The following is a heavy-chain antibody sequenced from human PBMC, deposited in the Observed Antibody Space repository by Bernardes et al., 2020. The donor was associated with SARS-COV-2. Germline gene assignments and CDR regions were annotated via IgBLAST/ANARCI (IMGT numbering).Heavy chain of an antibody. Sequence: SETLSLTCTVSGGSISSYYWSWIRQPPGKGLEWIGYIYYSGSTNYNPSLKSRVTISVDTSKIQFSLKLSSVTAADTAVYYCARDSGAVTNDYYYYMDVWGKGTTVTVSS. CDR2: IYYSGST. V-gene: IGHV4-59*01. D-gene: IGHD2-8*01. CDR1: GGSISSYY. CDR3: ARDSGAVTNDYYYYMDV. J-gene: IGHJ6*03.